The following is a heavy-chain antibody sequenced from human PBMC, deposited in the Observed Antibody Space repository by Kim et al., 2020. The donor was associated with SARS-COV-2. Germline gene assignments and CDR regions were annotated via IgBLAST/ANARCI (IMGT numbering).Heavy chain of an antibody. D-gene: IGHD5-12*01. V-gene: IGHV7-4-1*02. CDR3: ARIEMATIKDPRAPVGVDI. Sequence: ASVKVSCKASGYTFTSYAMNWVRQAPGQGLEWMGWINTNTGNPTYAQGFTGRFVFSLDTSVSTAYLQISSLKAEDTAVYYCARIEMATIKDPRAPVGVDIWGQRTMVTVSS. CDR1: GYTFTSYA. CDR2: INTNTGNP. J-gene: IGHJ3*02.